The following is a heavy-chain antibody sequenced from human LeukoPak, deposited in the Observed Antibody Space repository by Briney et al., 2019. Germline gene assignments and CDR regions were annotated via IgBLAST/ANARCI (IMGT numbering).Heavy chain of an antibody. V-gene: IGHV3-48*01. D-gene: IGHD1-1*01. CDR2: ISSSSSTI. J-gene: IGHJ4*02. CDR3: ARDVTNWNDPPYFDY. Sequence: PGGSLRLSCAASGFTFSSYSMNWVRQAPGKGLEWVSYISSSSSTIYYADSVKGRFTISRDNAKNSLYLQMNSLRAEDTAVYYCARDVTNWNDPPYFDYWGQGTLVTVSS. CDR1: GFTFSSYS.